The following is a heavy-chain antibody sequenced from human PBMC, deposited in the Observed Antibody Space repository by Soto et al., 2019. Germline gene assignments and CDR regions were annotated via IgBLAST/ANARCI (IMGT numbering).Heavy chain of an antibody. V-gene: IGHV3-15*07. D-gene: IGHD3-22*01. CDR3: STYSYINMIAVRLDY. Sequence: GGSLRLSCTASGFIFSNAWINWVRQAPGKGLEWVGRVKSKTACGTTDFAAPVKGRFAISRDDSKNIVYMQMNSLRTEDTAVYYCSTYSYINMIAVRLDYWGPGTWVTVSS. CDR2: VKSKTACGTT. J-gene: IGHJ4*01. CDR1: GFIFSNAW.